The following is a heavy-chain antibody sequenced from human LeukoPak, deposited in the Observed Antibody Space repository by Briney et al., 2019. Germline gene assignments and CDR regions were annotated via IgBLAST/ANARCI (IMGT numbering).Heavy chain of an antibody. V-gene: IGHV3-30-3*01. D-gene: IGHD5-12*01. J-gene: IGHJ4*02. Sequence: PGRSLRLSCAASGFTFSNYAMHWVRQAPGKGLEWVAVISYDGSNKYYADSVKGQFTISRDNSKNTLYLQMNSLRPEDTAVYYCASPDSGYDSSVADYWGRGTLVTVSS. CDR1: GFTFSNYA. CDR3: ASPDSGYDSSVADY. CDR2: ISYDGSNK.